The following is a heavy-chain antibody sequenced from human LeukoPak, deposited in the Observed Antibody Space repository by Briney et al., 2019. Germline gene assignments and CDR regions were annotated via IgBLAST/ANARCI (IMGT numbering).Heavy chain of an antibody. Sequence: PGGSLRLSCAASGFTFSSYEMNWVRQAPGKGLEWVSYISHGVSTIYYADSVKGRFTISRDNSKNSLYLQMNSLRAEDTAVYYCARVMEYHYYMDVWGKGTTVTISS. CDR3: ARVMEYHYYMDV. CDR2: ISHGVSTI. V-gene: IGHV3-48*03. CDR1: GFTFSSYE. D-gene: IGHD3-10*01. J-gene: IGHJ6*03.